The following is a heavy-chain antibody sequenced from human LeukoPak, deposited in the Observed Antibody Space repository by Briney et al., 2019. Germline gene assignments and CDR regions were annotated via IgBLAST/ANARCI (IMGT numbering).Heavy chain of an antibody. CDR3: ARERGSSWSSFFDY. CDR2: ISSSSSYI. CDR1: GFTFSSYS. Sequence: GGSLRLSCAASGFTFSSYSMNWVRQAPGKGLEWVSSISSSSSYIYYADSVKGRFTISRDNAKNSLYLQMNSLRAEDTAVYYCARERGSSWSSFFDYWGQGTLVTVSS. J-gene: IGHJ4*02. D-gene: IGHD6-13*01. V-gene: IGHV3-21*01.